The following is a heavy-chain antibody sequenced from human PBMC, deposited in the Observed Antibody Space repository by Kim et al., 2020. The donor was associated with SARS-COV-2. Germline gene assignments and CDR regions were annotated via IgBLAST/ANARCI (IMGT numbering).Heavy chain of an antibody. J-gene: IGHJ3*02. D-gene: IGHD1-26*01. Sequence: SETLSLTCTVSGGSISSYYWSWIRQPPGKGLEWIGYIYYSGSTNYNPSLKSRVTISVDTSKNQFSLKLSSVTAADTAVYYCARWGIVGAPDIWGQGTMVTVSS. V-gene: IGHV4-59*13. CDR2: IYYSGST. CDR3: ARWGIVGAPDI. CDR1: GGSISSYY.